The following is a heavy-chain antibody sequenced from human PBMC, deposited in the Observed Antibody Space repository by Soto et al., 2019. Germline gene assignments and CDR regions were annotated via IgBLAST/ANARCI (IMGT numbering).Heavy chain of an antibody. J-gene: IGHJ4*02. D-gene: IGHD4-17*01. V-gene: IGHV3-30*18. CDR2: ISYDVRKT. CDR3: AKDSLGGMGTVMMPGPD. Sequence: GGSLRLSCAVSGLTFSTYVMHLVRQAPGKGLEWVAVISYDVRKTHYADSVRGRFTISRDNSKSTLYLQMNNLRPDDTALYYCAKDSLGGMGTVMMPGPDWGQGTLVTVSS. CDR1: GLTFSTYV.